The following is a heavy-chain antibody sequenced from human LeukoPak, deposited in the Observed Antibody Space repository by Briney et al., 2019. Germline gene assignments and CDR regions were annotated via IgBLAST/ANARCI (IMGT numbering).Heavy chain of an antibody. CDR2: IYHSGST. D-gene: IGHD6-13*01. J-gene: IGHJ4*02. V-gene: IGHV4-30-2*01. CDR1: GGSISSGGYS. Sequence: SQTLSLTCAVSGGSISSGGYSWSWIRQPPGKGLEWIGYIYHSGSTYYNPSLKSRVTISVDTSKNQFSLKLSSVTAADTAVYYCARGRQQLEYFDYWGQGTLVTVSS. CDR3: ARGRQQLEYFDY.